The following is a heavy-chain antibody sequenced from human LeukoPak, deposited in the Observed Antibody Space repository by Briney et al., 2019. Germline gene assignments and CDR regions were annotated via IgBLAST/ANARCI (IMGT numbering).Heavy chain of an antibody. CDR1: GGSFSSYY. CDR2: TYSTGST. D-gene: IGHD6-13*01. Sequence: SETLSLTCTVSGGSFSSYYWSWIRQPAGKGLEWIGRTYSTGSTNYNPSLKSRVTMSVDTSKNQFSLRLRSVTAADTAVYYCARQIASAGTAGFDFWGQGALVTVSS. J-gene: IGHJ4*02. V-gene: IGHV4-4*07. CDR3: ARQIASAGTAGFDF.